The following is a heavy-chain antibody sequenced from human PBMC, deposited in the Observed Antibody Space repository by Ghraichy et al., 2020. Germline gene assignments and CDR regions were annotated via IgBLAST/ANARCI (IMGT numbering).Heavy chain of an antibody. Sequence: GGSLRLSCAASAFTFNDPWLSWVRQAPGKGLEWVGRIKSKTDGGTTDYAAPVKGRFTISSDDSDNTVYLQMNSLKTEDTAVYYCTTVTGAYDNPRDYWGQGSLVTVSS. CDR1: AFTFNDPW. J-gene: IGHJ4*02. CDR2: IKSKTDGGTT. V-gene: IGHV3-15*01. CDR3: TTVTGAYDNPRDY. D-gene: IGHD3-10*01.